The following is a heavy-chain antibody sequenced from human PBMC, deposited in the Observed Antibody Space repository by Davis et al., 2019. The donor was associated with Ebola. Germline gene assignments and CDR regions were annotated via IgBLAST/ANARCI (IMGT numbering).Heavy chain of an antibody. V-gene: IGHV1-18*01. Sequence: ASVKVSCKASGFTFTSYGISWVRQAPGQGLEWMGWISAYNGNTNYAQKLQGRVTMTTDTSTSTAYMELSSLRSEDTAVYYCARAEDCSSTSCYRYYYYGMDVWGQGTTVTVSS. J-gene: IGHJ6*02. CDR1: GFTFTSYG. CDR3: ARAEDCSSTSCYRYYYYGMDV. D-gene: IGHD2-2*02. CDR2: ISAYNGNT.